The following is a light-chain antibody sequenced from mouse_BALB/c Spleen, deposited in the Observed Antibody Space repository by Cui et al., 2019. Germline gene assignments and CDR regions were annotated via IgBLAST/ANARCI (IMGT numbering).Light chain of an antibody. Sequence: QLVLTQSPELITASPGEKVTMTCSASSSVSYMYWYQQKPRSSPKPWIYLTSNLASGVPARFSGSGSGTSYSLTISSMEAEDAATYYCQQWSSNPLTFGAGTKLELK. CDR1: SSVSY. J-gene: IGKJ5*01. CDR2: LTS. CDR3: QQWSSNPLT. V-gene: IGKV4-68*01.